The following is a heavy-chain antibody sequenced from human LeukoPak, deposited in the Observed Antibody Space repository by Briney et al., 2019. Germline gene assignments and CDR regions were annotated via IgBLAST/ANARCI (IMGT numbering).Heavy chain of an antibody. D-gene: IGHD5-18*01. CDR1: GGSISSSNW. Sequence: SGTLSLTCAVSGGSISSSNWWSWVRQPPGKGLEWIGEIYHSGSTNYNPSLKSRVTISVDKSKNQFSLKLSSVTAADTAVYYCARRRIQLRNWFDPWGQGTLVTVSS. CDR2: IYHSGST. CDR3: ARRRIQLRNWFDP. J-gene: IGHJ5*02. V-gene: IGHV4-4*02.